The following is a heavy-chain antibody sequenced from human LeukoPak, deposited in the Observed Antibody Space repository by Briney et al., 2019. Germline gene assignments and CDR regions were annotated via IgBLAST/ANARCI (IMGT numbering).Heavy chain of an antibody. D-gene: IGHD3-9*01. V-gene: IGHV4-61*02. Sequence: PSQTLSLTCTVSGGSISSGSYYWSWIRQPAGKGLEWIGRIYTSGSTNYNPSLKSRVTISVDTSKNQFSLKLSSVTAADTAVYYCARGEYDILTGYYEDYYFDYWGQGTLVTVSS. CDR1: GGSISSGSYY. J-gene: IGHJ4*02. CDR3: ARGEYDILTGYYEDYYFDY. CDR2: IYTSGST.